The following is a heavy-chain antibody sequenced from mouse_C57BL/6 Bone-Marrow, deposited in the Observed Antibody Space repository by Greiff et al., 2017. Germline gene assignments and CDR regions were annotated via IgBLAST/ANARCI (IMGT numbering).Heavy chain of an antibody. J-gene: IGHJ4*01. Sequence: EVKVVESGGDLVKPGGSLKLSCAASGFTFSSYGMSWVRQTPDKRLEWVATISSGGSYTYYPDSVKGRFTISRDNAKNTLYLQMSSLKSEDTAMYYCARLGDYWGQGTSVTVSS. V-gene: IGHV5-6*01. CDR3: ARLGDY. CDR1: GFTFSSYG. CDR2: ISSGGSYT.